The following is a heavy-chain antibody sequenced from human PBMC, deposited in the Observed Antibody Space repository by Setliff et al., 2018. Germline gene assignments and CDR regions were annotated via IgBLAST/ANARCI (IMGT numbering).Heavy chain of an antibody. V-gene: IGHV4-34*01. J-gene: IGHJ4*02. CDR3: ARGYGYSSGWYRVYFDY. D-gene: IGHD6-19*01. CDR1: GGSFSGYY. Sequence: SETLSLTCAVYGGSFSGYYWSWIRQPPGKGLEWIGEINHSGSTNYNPSLKSRVTISVDTSKNQFSLKLSSVTAADTAVYYCARGYGYSSGWYRVYFDYWGQGTLVPVSS. CDR2: INHSGST.